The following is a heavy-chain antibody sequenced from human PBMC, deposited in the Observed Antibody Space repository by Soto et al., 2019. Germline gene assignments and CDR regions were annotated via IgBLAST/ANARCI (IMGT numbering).Heavy chain of an antibody. D-gene: IGHD2-2*01. CDR3: ARVPDR. Sequence: SETLSFTCAVSGGSISSGGYSWSWIRQPPGKGLEWIGYIYHSGSTYYNPSLKSRVTISVDRSKNQFSLKLSSVTAADTAVYYCARVPDRWGQGTLVTVSS. CDR1: GGSISSGGYS. CDR2: IYHSGST. J-gene: IGHJ5*02. V-gene: IGHV4-30-2*01.